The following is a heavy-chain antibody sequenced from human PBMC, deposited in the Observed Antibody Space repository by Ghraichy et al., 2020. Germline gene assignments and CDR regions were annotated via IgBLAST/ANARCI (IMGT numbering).Heavy chain of an antibody. Sequence: LSLTCAASGFTFSSYAMSWVRQAPGKGLEWVSAISGSGGSTYYADSVKGRFTISRDNSKNTLYLQMNSLRAEDTAVYYCAKRITGTTSWGQGTLVTVSS. CDR2: ISGSGGST. J-gene: IGHJ4*02. V-gene: IGHV3-23*01. D-gene: IGHD1-7*01. CDR3: AKRITGTTS. CDR1: GFTFSSYA.